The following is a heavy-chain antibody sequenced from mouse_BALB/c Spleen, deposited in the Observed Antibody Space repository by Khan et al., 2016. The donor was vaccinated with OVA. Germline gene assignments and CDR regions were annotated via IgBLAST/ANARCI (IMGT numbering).Heavy chain of an antibody. Sequence: EVELVESGGDLVKPGGSLKLSCAASGFTFSSYSMSWVRQPPDKRLEWVATISSDGDYTYYPDIVKGRFTISRDNAKNTLYLQMSSLKSEDTAMYYCASHLTGSFAYWGQGTLVTVSA. J-gene: IGHJ3*01. CDR2: ISSDGDYT. CDR1: GFTFSSYS. V-gene: IGHV5-6*01. CDR3: ASHLTGSFAY. D-gene: IGHD4-1*01.